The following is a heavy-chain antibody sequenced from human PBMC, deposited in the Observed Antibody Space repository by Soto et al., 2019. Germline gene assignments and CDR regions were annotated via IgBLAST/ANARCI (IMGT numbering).Heavy chain of an antibody. D-gene: IGHD6-13*01. Sequence: QVQLQESGPGLVKPSETLSLTCTVSGGSIGNSYWSWIRQSPGKGLEWIGYIYYSVSSNYNPSLKSRVSISVDTSKNQSSLKLSSVTAADTAVYYCARHSSSWPIFDYWGQGTLVIVSS. CDR3: ARHSSSWPIFDY. CDR2: IYYSVSS. J-gene: IGHJ4*02. V-gene: IGHV4-59*08. CDR1: GGSIGNSY.